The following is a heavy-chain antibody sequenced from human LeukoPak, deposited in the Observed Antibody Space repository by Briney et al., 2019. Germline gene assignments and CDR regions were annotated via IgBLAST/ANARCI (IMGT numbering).Heavy chain of an antibody. V-gene: IGHV1-18*01. CDR1: GYTFTSYG. CDR2: ISAYNGNT. Sequence: ASVKVSCKASGYTFTSYGISWVRQAPGQGLEWMGWISAYNGNTNYAQKLQGRVTMTTDTSMSTAYMELRSLRSDDTAVYYCARDRVLHSMAQDAFDIWGQGTMVTVSS. CDR3: ARDRVLHSMAQDAFDI. D-gene: IGHD2/OR15-2a*01. J-gene: IGHJ3*02.